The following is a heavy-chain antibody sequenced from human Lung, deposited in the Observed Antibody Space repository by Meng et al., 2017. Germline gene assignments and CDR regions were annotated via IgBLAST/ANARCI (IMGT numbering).Heavy chain of an antibody. CDR3: ARDEDISAAGKLFGDY. Sequence: AAVQVPCKASGYTFPDYWLHWVRRAPGQGLEWMGRINPKSGDTHYAQRFQGRVTMTGDTSISTAYMELSGLRSDDTAMYYCARDEDISAAGKLFGDYWGQGTLVTVSS. V-gene: IGHV1-2*06. J-gene: IGHJ4*02. CDR1: GYTFPDYW. CDR2: INPKSGDT. D-gene: IGHD6-13*01.